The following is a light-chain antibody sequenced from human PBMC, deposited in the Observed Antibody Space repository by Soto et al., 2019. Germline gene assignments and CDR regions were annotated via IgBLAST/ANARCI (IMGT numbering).Light chain of an antibody. J-gene: IGLJ1*01. CDR1: SSDVGGYNY. V-gene: IGLV2-11*01. Sequence: QSALTQPRSVSGSPGQSVTISCTGTSSDVGGYNYVSWYQQHPGKAPKVMIYDVSKRPSGVPDRFSGSKSGNTASLTISGLPAEDEADYYCCSYAGSPYVFGTGTKLTVL. CDR2: DVS. CDR3: CSYAGSPYV.